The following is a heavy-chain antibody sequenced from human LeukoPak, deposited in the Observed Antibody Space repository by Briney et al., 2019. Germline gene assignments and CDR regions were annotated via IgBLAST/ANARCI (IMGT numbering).Heavy chain of an antibody. Sequence: QSGGSLRLSCGASGFTFSNYIMSWVRQGPGRGLEWISGIRGTTGKTYYADSVKGRFSISRDNSKNTLYLQMDRLRAEDTAVYYCAKGGGETTVEVSAAGVFQYWGQGTLVTASS. CDR2: IRGTTGKT. V-gene: IGHV3-23*01. D-gene: IGHD4-11*01. CDR3: AKGGGETTVEVSAAGVFQY. J-gene: IGHJ4*02. CDR1: GFTFSNYI.